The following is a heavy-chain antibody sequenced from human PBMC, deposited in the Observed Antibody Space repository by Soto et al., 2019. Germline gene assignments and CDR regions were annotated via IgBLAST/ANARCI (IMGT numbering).Heavy chain of an antibody. CDR2: ISYRGST. V-gene: IGHV4-31*02. D-gene: IGHD5-12*01. Sequence: TLSLTCSVSGGSITSGDHYWSWIRQHPGKGLEWIGYISYRGSTYYNPSLKSRVTISVDTSNNQFSLNLSSVTAADAAVYYCARVTLDRDGYNCWSDPWGQGTLVTVS. CDR3: ARVTLDRDGYNCWSDP. CDR1: GGSITSGDHY. J-gene: IGHJ5*02.